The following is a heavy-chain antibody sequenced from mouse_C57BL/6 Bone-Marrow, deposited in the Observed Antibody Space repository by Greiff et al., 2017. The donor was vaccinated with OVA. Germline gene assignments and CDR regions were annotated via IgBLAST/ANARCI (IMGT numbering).Heavy chain of an antibody. D-gene: IGHD1-1*01. CDR2: ISDGGSYT. V-gene: IGHV5-4*03. CDR1: GFTFSSYA. Sequence: EVKLVESGGGLVKPGGSLKLSCAASGFTFSSYAMSWVRQTPEQRLEWVATISDGGSYTYYPDNVKGRFTISRDNAKNNLYLQMSHLKSEDTAMYYCSSHYYGSSYYYAMDYWGQGTSVTVSA. J-gene: IGHJ4*01. CDR3: SSHYYGSSYYYAMDY.